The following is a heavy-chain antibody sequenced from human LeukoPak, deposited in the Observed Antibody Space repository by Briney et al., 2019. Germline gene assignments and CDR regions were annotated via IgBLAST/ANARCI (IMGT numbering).Heavy chain of an antibody. J-gene: IGHJ3*02. Sequence: SVKVSCKASGGTFSSYAISWVRQAPGQGLEWMGGIIPISGTANYAQKFQGRVTITADESTSTAYMELSSLRSEDAAVYYCARGGRAYCGGDCLYDAFDIWGQGTMVTVSS. D-gene: IGHD2-21*02. CDR3: ARGGRAYCGGDCLYDAFDI. V-gene: IGHV1-69*01. CDR1: GGTFSSYA. CDR2: IIPISGTA.